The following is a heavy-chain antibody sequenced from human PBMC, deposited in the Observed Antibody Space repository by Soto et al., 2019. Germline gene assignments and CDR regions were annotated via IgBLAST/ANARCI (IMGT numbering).Heavy chain of an antibody. CDR3: TTELNDMQAFDI. D-gene: IGHD1-1*01. CDR2: IWNDGSNK. V-gene: IGHV3-33*01. Sequence: QVQLVESGGGVVQPGRSLRLSCVASGFTFSTYGMHWVRQAPGKGLEWVAMIWNDGSNKYYTDSMKDRFTISRDNSKNTLYLQMNSLRDEDSAVYYCTTELNDMQAFDIWGQGTMVTVSS. J-gene: IGHJ3*02. CDR1: GFTFSTYG.